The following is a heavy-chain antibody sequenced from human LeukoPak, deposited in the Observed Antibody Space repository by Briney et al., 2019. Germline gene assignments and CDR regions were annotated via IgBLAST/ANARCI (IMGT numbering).Heavy chain of an antibody. CDR3: ARDSGYSSSWRFDC. D-gene: IGHD6-13*01. CDR2: IYSGGST. CDR1: GFTVSSNY. J-gene: IGHJ4*02. Sequence: GGSLRLSCAASGFTVSSNYMSWVRQAPGKGLEWVSVIYSGGSTYYADSVKGRFTISRDNAKNSLYLQMNSLRAEDTAFYYCARDSGYSSSWRFDCWGQGTLVTVSS. V-gene: IGHV3-53*01.